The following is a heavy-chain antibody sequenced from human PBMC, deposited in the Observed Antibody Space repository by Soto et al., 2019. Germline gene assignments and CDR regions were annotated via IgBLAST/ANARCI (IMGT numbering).Heavy chain of an antibody. CDR3: ARGIKGYFDWLFPYYYGMDV. V-gene: IGHV1-69*13. J-gene: IGHJ6*02. CDR2: IIPIFCTA. Sequence: ASVKVSCKASGGTFSSYAISWVRQAPGQGLEWMGGIIPIFCTANYAQKFQGRVTITADESTSTAYMELSSLRSEDTAVYYCARGIKGYFDWLFPYYYGMDVWGQGTTVTVSS. D-gene: IGHD3-9*01. CDR1: GGTFSSYA.